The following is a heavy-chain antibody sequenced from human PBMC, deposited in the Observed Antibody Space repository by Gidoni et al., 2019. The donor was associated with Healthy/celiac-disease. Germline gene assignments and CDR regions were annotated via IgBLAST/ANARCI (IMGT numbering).Heavy chain of an antibody. CDR2: INPNSGGT. CDR1: GSTLTGYY. CDR3: ARDLGYCSGGSCYSVTFDY. V-gene: IGHV1-2*02. D-gene: IGHD2-15*01. Sequence: QVQLVQSGAEVQKPGASVKVSCKASGSTLTGYYLHWVRQAPGQGLEWMGWINPNSGGTNYAQKFQGRVTMTRYTSISTAYMELSRLRSDDTAVYYCARDLGYCSGGSCYSVTFDYWGQGTLVTVSS. J-gene: IGHJ4*02.